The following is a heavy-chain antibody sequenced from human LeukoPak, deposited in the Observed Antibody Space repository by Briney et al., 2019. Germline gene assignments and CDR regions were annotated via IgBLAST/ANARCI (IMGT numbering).Heavy chain of an antibody. Sequence: ASVKVSCKASGYTFTGHYMHWVRQAPGQGLEWMGWINPNSGGTNYAQKFQGRVTMTRDTSISTAYMELSRLRSDDTAVYYCAVLQLERLDNWFDPWGQGTLVTVSS. CDR2: INPNSGGT. CDR3: AVLQLERLDNWFDP. V-gene: IGHV1-2*02. D-gene: IGHD1-1*01. J-gene: IGHJ5*02. CDR1: GYTFTGHY.